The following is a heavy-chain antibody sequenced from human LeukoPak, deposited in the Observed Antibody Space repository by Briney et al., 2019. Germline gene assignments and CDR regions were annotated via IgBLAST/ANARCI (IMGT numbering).Heavy chain of an antibody. CDR3: ASTAMGDIVVWDGAFDI. D-gene: IGHD2-2*01. V-gene: IGHV3-53*01. Sequence: GGSLRPSCAASGFTVSRNYRGWVRQAPGKGLEWVPVFYSGGSTYYADSVKGRFTISRDNSKNTLYLQMNSLRAEDTAVYYCASTAMGDIVVWDGAFDIWGQGTMVTVSS. CDR2: FYSGGST. J-gene: IGHJ3*02. CDR1: GFTVSRNY.